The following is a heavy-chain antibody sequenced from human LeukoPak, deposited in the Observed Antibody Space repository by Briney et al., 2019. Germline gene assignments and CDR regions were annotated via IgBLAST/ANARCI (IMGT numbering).Heavy chain of an antibody. CDR1: GFTFTTYD. J-gene: IGHJ4*02. CDR3: AKSDSSGYPVD. V-gene: IGHV3-30*18. CDR2: ISYGGNNK. Sequence: GGSLRLSCAASGFTFTTYDIHWVRQAPGKGLEWVALISYGGNNKYYGDSVKGRFTVSRVNSKNTLYLQMNSLRAEDTAVYYCAKSDSSGYPVDWGQGTLVTVSS. D-gene: IGHD3-22*01.